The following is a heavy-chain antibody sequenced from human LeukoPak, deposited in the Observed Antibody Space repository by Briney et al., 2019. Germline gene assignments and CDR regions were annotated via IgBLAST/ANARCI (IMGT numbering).Heavy chain of an antibody. CDR1: GFTVSSNY. V-gene: IGHV3-53*01. D-gene: IGHD3-10*01. CDR2: IYSGGGT. J-gene: IGHJ4*02. CDR3: ARVIRGGVDY. Sequence: GGSLRLSCAASGFTVSSNYMSWVRHAPGKGLEWVSVIYSGGGTYYADLVRGRFTISRDKSKNTLDLKMNSLRVEDRAVYYCARVIRGGVDYWGQGTLVTVSS.